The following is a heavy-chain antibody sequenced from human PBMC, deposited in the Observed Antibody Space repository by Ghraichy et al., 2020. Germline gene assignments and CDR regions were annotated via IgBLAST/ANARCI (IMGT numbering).Heavy chain of an antibody. V-gene: IGHV4-59*01. D-gene: IGHD6-6*01. Sequence: SETLSLTCTVSGGSISSYYWSWIRQPPGKGLEWIGYIYYSGSTNYNPSLKSRVTISVDTSKNQFSLKLSSVTAADTAVYYCARVTGGAARHFDYWGQGTLVTVSS. J-gene: IGHJ4*02. CDR2: IYYSGST. CDR3: ARVTGGAARHFDY. CDR1: GGSISSYY.